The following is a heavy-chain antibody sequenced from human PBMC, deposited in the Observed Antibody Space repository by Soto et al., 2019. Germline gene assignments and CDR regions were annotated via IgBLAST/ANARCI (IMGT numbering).Heavy chain of an antibody. J-gene: IGHJ4*02. D-gene: IGHD3-22*01. CDR3: AKTLYYYDSSGYQ. Sequence: GGSLRLSCAASGFTFSDHYMDWVRQAPGKGLEWVGRTRNKANSYTTEYAASVKGRFIISRDDSKNSLYLQMNSLKTEDTAVYYCAKTLYYYDSSGYQWGQGTLVTVSS. V-gene: IGHV3-72*01. CDR2: TRNKANSYTT. CDR1: GFTFSDHY.